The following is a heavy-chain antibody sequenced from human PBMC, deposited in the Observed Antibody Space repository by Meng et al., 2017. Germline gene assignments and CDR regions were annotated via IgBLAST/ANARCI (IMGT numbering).Heavy chain of an antibody. D-gene: IGHD6-19*01. CDR2: ISYDGSNK. V-gene: IGHV3-30*04. CDR1: GFTFSSYA. Sequence: GQLGESGGGVVQPGRSLRLSCAASGFTFSSYAMHWVRQAPGKGLEWVAVISYDGSNKYYADSVKGRFTISRDNSKNTLYLQMNSLRAEDTAVYYCASGSQWLFPYWGQGTLVTVSS. CDR3: ASGSQWLFPY. J-gene: IGHJ4*02.